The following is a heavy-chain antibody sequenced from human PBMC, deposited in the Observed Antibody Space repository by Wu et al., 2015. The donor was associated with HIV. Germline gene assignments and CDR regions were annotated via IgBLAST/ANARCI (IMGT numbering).Heavy chain of an antibody. Sequence: QLQLVQSGAEVKKSGASVKVSCKASGGTFSSYAISWVRQAPGQGLEWMGGIIPIFGTANYAQKFQGRVTITADESTSTAYMELSSLRSEDTAVYYCATSENYYDSSGYYYGFDYWGQGTLVTVSS. D-gene: IGHD3-22*01. J-gene: IGHJ4*02. CDR1: GGTFSSYA. CDR2: IIPIFGTA. V-gene: IGHV1-69*13. CDR3: ATSENYYDSSGYYYGFDY.